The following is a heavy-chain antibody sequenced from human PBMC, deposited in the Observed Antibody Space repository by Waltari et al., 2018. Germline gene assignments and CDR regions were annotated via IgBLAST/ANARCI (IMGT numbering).Heavy chain of an antibody. Sequence: QLQLQESGPGLVKPSETLSLTCTVSGGSISSSSYYWGWIRQPPGKGLECIGSIYYSGSTDYSPALKSGVTISVDPSKIQFSLKLSSVTAADTAVYYCARDFTDCTVGVCYIYGGVYYGMDVWGQGTTVTVSS. CDR3: ARDFTDCTVGVCYIYGGVYYGMDV. D-gene: IGHD2-8*02. J-gene: IGHJ6*02. CDR2: IYYSGST. CDR1: GGSISSSSYY. V-gene: IGHV4-39*07.